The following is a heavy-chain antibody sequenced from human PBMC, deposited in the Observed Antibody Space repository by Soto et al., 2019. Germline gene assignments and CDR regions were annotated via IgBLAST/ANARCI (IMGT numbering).Heavy chain of an antibody. CDR1: GGSISNHY. J-gene: IGHJ6*02. D-gene: IGHD3-10*01. CDR2: IYHSGST. V-gene: IGHV4-59*08. CDR3: ARQGFGELHGLVDV. Sequence: QLQLQESGPGLVNPSETLSLTCTVSGGSISNHYCSWFRQPPGKGLEWIGYIYHSGSTSYNPSLKSRVTMSVDSSKNQFSLMVNSVTATDTAIYYCARQGFGELHGLVDVWGQGTTVTVSS.